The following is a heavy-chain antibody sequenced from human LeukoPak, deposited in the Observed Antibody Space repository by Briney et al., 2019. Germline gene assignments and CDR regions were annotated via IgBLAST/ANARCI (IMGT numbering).Heavy chain of an antibody. CDR2: MKEDGSDE. V-gene: IGHV3-7*03. Sequence: GGSLRLSCAASGFSFSDSTTSWVRQAAGKGLEWVAKMKEDGSDENYVDSVKGRFTISRDNARNSLHLQIKSLRAEDTAVYFCARGGAGGGYFPTWGQGILVIVSS. CDR1: GFSFSDST. CDR3: ARGGAGGGYFPT. D-gene: IGHD3-16*01. J-gene: IGHJ1*01.